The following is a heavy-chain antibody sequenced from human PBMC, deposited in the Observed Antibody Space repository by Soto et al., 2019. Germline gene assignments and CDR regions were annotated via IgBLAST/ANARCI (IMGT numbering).Heavy chain of an antibody. J-gene: IGHJ4*02. V-gene: IGHV4-31*03. CDR3: ARDPGGRAVGWEYYFDY. Sequence: SETLSLTCTVSGGSISSGGYYWSWIRQHPGKGLEWIGYIYYSGNTHYNPSLKSRVTISVDTSKNQFSLKLSSVTAADTAVYFCARDPGGRAVGWEYYFDYWGQGILVT. CDR1: GGSISSGGYY. D-gene: IGHD1-26*01. CDR2: IYYSGNT.